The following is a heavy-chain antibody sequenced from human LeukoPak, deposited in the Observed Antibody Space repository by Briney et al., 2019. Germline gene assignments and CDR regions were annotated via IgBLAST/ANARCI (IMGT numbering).Heavy chain of an antibody. CDR2: ISSSGSNI. D-gene: IGHD1-20*01. V-gene: IGHV3-11*04. J-gene: IGHJ4*02. Sequence: GGSLRLSCAASGFTFSDYYMSWIRQAPGKGLEWVSYISSSGSNIYYADSVKGRFTISRDNAKNSLYLQMNSLRAEDTAVYYCARDLFEDNWNDFDYWGQGTLVTVSS. CDR1: GFTFSDYY. CDR3: ARDLFEDNWNDFDY.